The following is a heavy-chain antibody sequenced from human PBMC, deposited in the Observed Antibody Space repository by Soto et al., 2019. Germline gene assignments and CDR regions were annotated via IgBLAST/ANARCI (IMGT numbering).Heavy chain of an antibody. J-gene: IGHJ4*02. D-gene: IGHD1-1*01. Sequence: SETLSLTCTVSGGSVSSGTYYWSWIRQPPGKGLECIGYIYYSGSTNYNPSLKSRVTISVDTSKNQFSLKMNSVTAADTAVYYCARGGGGTAAFDYWGQGTLVTVLL. V-gene: IGHV4-61*01. CDR1: GGSVSSGTYY. CDR3: ARGGGGTAAFDY. CDR2: IYYSGST.